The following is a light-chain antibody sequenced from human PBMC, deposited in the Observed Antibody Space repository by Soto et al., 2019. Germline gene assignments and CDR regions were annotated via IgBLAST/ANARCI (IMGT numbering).Light chain of an antibody. CDR2: GAS. J-gene: IGKJ2*01. CDR1: QSVSSN. Sequence: EIVMTQSPATLSVSPGERATLSCRASQSVSSNLAWHQQKPGQAPRLLIYGASTRATGIPTRFSGSGSGTEFTLTISSLQSEDFAVYYCQQYNNWPETFGQGTKLEIK. V-gene: IGKV3-15*01. CDR3: QQYNNWPET.